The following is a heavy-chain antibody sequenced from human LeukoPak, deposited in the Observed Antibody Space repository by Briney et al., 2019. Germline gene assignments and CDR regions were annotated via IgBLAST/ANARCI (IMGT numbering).Heavy chain of an antibody. CDR2: TYYRSKWYN. V-gene: IGHV6-1*01. CDR1: GDSVSSNSAA. J-gene: IGHJ3*02. D-gene: IGHD2/OR15-2a*01. CDR3: ARVWSENFYEDRGAFDI. Sequence: SQTLSLTCAISGDSVSSNSAAWNWIRQSPSRGLEWLGRTYYRSKWYNDYAVSVKSRITINPDTSKNQFSLQLNSVTPEDTAVYYCARVWSENFYEDRGAFDIWGQGTMVTVSS.